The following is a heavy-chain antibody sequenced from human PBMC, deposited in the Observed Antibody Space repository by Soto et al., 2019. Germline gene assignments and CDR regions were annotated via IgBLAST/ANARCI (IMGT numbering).Heavy chain of an antibody. V-gene: IGHV3-30-3*01. D-gene: IGHD3-10*01. Sequence: VGSLRLSCAASGFTFSSYAMHWVRQAPGKGLEWVAVISYDGSNKYYADSVKGRFTISRDNSKNTLYLQMNSLRAEDTAVYYCARTGSGMDVWGQGTTVTVSS. CDR2: ISYDGSNK. CDR3: ARTGSGMDV. J-gene: IGHJ6*02. CDR1: GFTFSSYA.